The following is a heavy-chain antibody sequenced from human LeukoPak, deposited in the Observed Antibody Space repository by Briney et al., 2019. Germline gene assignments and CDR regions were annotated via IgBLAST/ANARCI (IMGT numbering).Heavy chain of an antibody. J-gene: IGHJ5*02. CDR1: GGTFSSYA. CDR3: ASLRKPEYQLLWGWFDP. Sequence: ASVKVSCKASGGTFSSYAIRWVRQAPGQGLEWMGGIIPIFGTANYAQKFQGRVTITTDESTSTAYMELSSLRSEDTAVYYCASLRKPEYQLLWGWFDPWGQGTLVTVSS. V-gene: IGHV1-69*05. CDR2: IIPIFGTA. D-gene: IGHD2-2*01.